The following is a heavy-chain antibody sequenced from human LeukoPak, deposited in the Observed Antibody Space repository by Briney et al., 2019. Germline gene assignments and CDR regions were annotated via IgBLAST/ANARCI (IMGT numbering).Heavy chain of an antibody. J-gene: IGHJ5*02. CDR1: GYSFSSYH. D-gene: IGHD6-13*01. V-gene: IGHV7-4-1*02. Sequence: ASVKVSCKASGYSFSSYHIQWVRQEPGQGLEWMGWINTNTGNPTYAQGFTGRFVFSLDTSVSTAYLQISSLKAEDTAVYYCAREEGAAAGTFKFDPWGQGTLVTVSS. CDR2: INTNTGNP. CDR3: AREEGAAAGTFKFDP.